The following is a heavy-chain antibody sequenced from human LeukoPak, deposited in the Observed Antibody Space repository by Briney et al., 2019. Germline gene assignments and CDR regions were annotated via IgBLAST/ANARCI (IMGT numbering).Heavy chain of an antibody. CDR2: SSYSGST. D-gene: IGHD1-1*01. J-gene: IGHJ3*02. CDR3: ATVRWNDGDAFDI. Sequence: SETLSLTCSVSGGSVSSGSYYWSWIRQPPGKGLEWIGYSSYSGSTSYNPSLKSRVAIAVDTSKNQFSRRLRSVTAADTAVYYCATVRWNDGDAFDIWGQGTMVTVSS. CDR1: GGSVSSGSYY. V-gene: IGHV4-61*01.